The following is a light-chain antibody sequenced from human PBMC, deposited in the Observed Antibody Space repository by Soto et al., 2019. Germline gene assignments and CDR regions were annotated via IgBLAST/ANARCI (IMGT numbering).Light chain of an antibody. CDR1: QTISSNY. CDR2: GAS. Sequence: ETVLTQSPGTLSLSPGERATLSCRARQTISSNYLAWYRQTPGQAPRLLIYGASNRATGIADRISGSGSGTDFTLIISRLEPEDFALYYCQQYGSSPWTFGQGTKVEIK. V-gene: IGKV3-20*01. J-gene: IGKJ1*01. CDR3: QQYGSSPWT.